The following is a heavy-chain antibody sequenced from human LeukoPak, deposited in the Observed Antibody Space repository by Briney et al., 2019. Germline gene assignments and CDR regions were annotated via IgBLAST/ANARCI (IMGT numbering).Heavy chain of an antibody. Sequence: GASVEVSRKACGYTLSGFYMYLVRQAPGQGLEWMGWINPNSGSTNYAQKFQGRVTMTRDTSISTGYMELNALGPDDTAVYYCARAPMVRGVILPGDYWGQGTLVTVS. CDR2: INPNSGST. CDR3: ARAPMVRGVILPGDY. D-gene: IGHD3-10*01. V-gene: IGHV1-2*02. J-gene: IGHJ4*02. CDR1: GYTLSGFY.